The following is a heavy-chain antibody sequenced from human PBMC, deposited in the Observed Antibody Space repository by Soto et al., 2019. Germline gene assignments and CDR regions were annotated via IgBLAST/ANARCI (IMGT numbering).Heavy chain of an antibody. J-gene: IGHJ1*01. CDR2: ISYDGSNK. Sequence: QVQLVESGGGVVQPGRSLRLSCAASGFTFSSYGMHWVRQAPGKGLEWVAVISYDGSNKYYADSVKGRFTISRDNSKNTLYLQMNSLRAEDTAVYYCAKEKWQQLVYEYFQHWGQGTLVTVSS. V-gene: IGHV3-30*18. CDR3: AKEKWQQLVYEYFQH. D-gene: IGHD6-13*01. CDR1: GFTFSSYG.